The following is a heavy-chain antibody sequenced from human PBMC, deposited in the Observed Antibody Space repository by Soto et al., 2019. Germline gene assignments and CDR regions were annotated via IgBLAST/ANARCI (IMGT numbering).Heavy chain of an antibody. D-gene: IGHD6-13*01. CDR1: GGSISSIRYY. V-gene: IGHV4-39*01. Sequence: QLQLQESSPGLVKPSETLSLTCIVSGGSISSIRYYWGWIRQPPGKGLEWIGSIYYSGSTYYNPSLKSRVTISVDTSKTQFSLKLSSVTAADTAVYYCARLDGYTPDYWGQGTLVTVSS. J-gene: IGHJ4*02. CDR2: IYYSGST. CDR3: ARLDGYTPDY.